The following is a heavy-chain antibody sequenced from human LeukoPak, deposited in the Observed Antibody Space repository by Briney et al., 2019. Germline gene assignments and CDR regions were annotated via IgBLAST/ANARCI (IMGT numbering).Heavy chain of an antibody. V-gene: IGHV1-2*02. D-gene: IGHD6-13*01. CDR1: GYTFTCYY. CDR2: INPNSGGT. J-gene: IGHJ4*02. CDR3: ARTTYSSSWYAY. Sequence: GASAKVSCKASGYTFTCYYMHWVRQAPGQGLEWMGWINPNSGGTNYAQKFQGRVTMTRDTSISTAYMELSRLRSDDTAVYYCARTTYSSSWYAYWGQGTLVTVSS.